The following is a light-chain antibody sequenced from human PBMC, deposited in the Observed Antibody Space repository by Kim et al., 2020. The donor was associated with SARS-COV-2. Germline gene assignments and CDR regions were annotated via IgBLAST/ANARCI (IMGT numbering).Light chain of an antibody. Sequence: DIQMTQSPSTLSASVGDRVTITCRASQSIDTWLAWYQQKPGKAPEVLIYKASTLETGVPSRFSGSGSGTEFTLTISSLQPEDSASYHCQQYYALWTFGQGTKVDIK. V-gene: IGKV1-5*03. CDR2: KAS. J-gene: IGKJ1*01. CDR1: QSIDTW. CDR3: QQYYALWT.